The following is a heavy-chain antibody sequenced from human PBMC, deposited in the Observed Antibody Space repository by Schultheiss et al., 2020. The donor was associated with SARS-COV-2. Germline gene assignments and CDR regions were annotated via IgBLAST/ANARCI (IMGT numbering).Heavy chain of an antibody. D-gene: IGHD3-3*01. CDR3: ARDPGVLRFLEWLFDY. J-gene: IGHJ4*02. V-gene: IGHV3-69-1*01. CDR1: GFTFDDYA. Sequence: GGSLRLSCAASGFTFDDYAMHWVRQAPGKGLEWVSVIYSGGSTYYADSVKGRFTISRDNAKNSLYLQMNSLRAEDTAVYYCARDPGVLRFLEWLFDYWGQGTLVTVSS. CDR2: IYSGGST.